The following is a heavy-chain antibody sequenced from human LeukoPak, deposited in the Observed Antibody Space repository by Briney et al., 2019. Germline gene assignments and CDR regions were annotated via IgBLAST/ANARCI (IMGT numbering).Heavy chain of an antibody. CDR3: ARGYGGNSGVDY. CDR1: GGSISSGDYY. D-gene: IGHD4-23*01. CDR2: IYYSGST. J-gene: IGHJ4*02. Sequence: PSETLSLTCTVSGGSISSGDYYWSWIRQPPGKGLEWIGYIYYSGSTYYNPSLKSRVTISVDTSKNQFSLKLSSVTAADTAVYYCARGYGGNSGVDYWGQGTLVTVSS. V-gene: IGHV4-30-4*08.